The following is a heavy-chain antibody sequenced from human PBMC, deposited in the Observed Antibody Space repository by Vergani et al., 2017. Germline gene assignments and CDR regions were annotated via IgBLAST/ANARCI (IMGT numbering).Heavy chain of an antibody. V-gene: IGHV1-18*01. CDR1: GYTFTSYG. Sequence: QVQLVQSGAEVKKPGASVKVSCKASGYTFTSYGISWVRQAPGQGLEWMGWISAYNGNTNYAQKLQGRVTMTTETSTSTDYMELRGLRSDDTAVYYCARSLGDIYCRGGRCYSGVPGGMDVWGQG. CDR2: ISAYNGNT. J-gene: IGHJ6*02. D-gene: IGHD2-15*01. CDR3: ARSLGDIYCRGGRCYSGVPGGMDV.